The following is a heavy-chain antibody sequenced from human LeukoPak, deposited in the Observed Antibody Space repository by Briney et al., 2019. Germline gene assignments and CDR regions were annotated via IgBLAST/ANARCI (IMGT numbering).Heavy chain of an antibody. CDR1: GFTFNSYA. D-gene: IGHD6-13*01. CDR2: ISGSGGST. CDR3: SPAAGIKSSGYFQH. Sequence: GGSLRLSCAASGFTFNSYAMSWVRQAPGKGLECVSNISGSGGSTYYADSVKGRFAISRDNSKNTLYLQMNSLRAEDTAVYYCSPAAGIKSSGYFQHWGQGTLVTVSS. V-gene: IGHV3-23*01. J-gene: IGHJ1*01.